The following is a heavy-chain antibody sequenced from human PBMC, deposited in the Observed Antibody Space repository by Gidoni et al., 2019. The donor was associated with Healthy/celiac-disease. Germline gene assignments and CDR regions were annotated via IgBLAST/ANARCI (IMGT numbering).Heavy chain of an antibody. CDR1: GGSISSGGYY. V-gene: IGHV4-31*03. Sequence: QLQLQESRPGLVKPSQTLSLTCTVPGGSISSGGYYWSWIRQHPGKGLEWIGYIYYSRSTYYNPSLTSRVTISVDTSKNQFSLKLSSVTAADTAVYYCARADVDYGDPTPWSQGTLVTVSS. CDR2: IYYSRST. J-gene: IGHJ5*02. D-gene: IGHD4-17*01. CDR3: ARADVDYGDPTP.